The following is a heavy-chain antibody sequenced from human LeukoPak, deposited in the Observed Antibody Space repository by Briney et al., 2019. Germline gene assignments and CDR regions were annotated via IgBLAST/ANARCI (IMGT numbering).Heavy chain of an antibody. D-gene: IGHD6-19*01. CDR1: GGSFSGYY. V-gene: IGHV4-34*01. J-gene: IGHJ1*01. Sequence: TSETLSLTCAVYGGSFSGYYWSWIRQPPGKGLEWIGEINHSGSTNYNPSLKSRVTISVDTSKNQFSLKLSSVTAADTAVYYCAGAVAGTIAEYFQHWGQGTLVTVSS. CDR2: INHSGST. CDR3: AGAVAGTIAEYFQH.